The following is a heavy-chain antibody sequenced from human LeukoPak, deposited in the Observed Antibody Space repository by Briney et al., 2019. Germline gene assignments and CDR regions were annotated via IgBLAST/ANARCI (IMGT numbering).Heavy chain of an antibody. CDR2: IYHSGST. CDR1: GGSISSYY. D-gene: IGHD3-10*01. CDR3: ARDPGVRGVISFDI. J-gene: IGHJ3*02. V-gene: IGHV4-59*01. Sequence: SETLSLTCTVSGGSISSYYWSWIRQPPGKGLEWIGYIYHSGSTNYNPSLKSRVTISVDTSKNQLSLKLSSVTAADTAVYYCARDPGVRGVISFDIWGQGTMVTVSS.